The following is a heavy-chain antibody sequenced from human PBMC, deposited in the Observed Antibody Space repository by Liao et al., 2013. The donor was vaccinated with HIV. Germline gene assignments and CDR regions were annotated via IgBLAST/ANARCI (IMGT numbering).Heavy chain of an antibody. V-gene: IGHV4-59*04. J-gene: IGHJ4*02. D-gene: IGHD3-22*01. CDR3: ASLSYDYDSRGYQVRDY. Sequence: QVQLQESGPGLVKPSETLSLTCTVSRASITSYYWTWIRQPPGKGLEWIGEIYHDGSTNYNPSLKSRVTISVDTSKNQFSLKMSSVTAADTAVYYCASLSYDYDSRGYQVRDYWGQGTLVTVSS. CDR1: RASITSYY. CDR2: IYHDGST.